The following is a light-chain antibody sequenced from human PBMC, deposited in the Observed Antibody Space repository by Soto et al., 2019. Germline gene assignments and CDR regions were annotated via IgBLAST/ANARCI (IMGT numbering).Light chain of an antibody. CDR3: QQSNNWPLT. Sequence: EIVMTQSPATLSVSPGERATLSCRASQSVSSNLAWYQQKPGQAPRLLIYGASTRATGIPARFSGSGSGTEFTLTISSLQSEDFAVYYCQQSNNWPLTFGGGTKVELK. J-gene: IGKJ4*01. V-gene: IGKV3-15*01. CDR1: QSVSSN. CDR2: GAS.